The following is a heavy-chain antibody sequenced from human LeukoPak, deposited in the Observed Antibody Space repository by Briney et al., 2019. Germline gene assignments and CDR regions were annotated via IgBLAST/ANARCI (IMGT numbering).Heavy chain of an antibody. CDR1: GFTFSSYA. D-gene: IGHD3-3*01. CDR3: MSYDFWSGYNTFDY. V-gene: IGHV3-30-3*01. Sequence: GGSLRLSCAASGFTFSSYAMHWVRQAPGKGLEWVAVISYDGSNKYYADSVKGRFTISRDNSKNTLYLQMDSLRAEDTAVYYCMSYDFWSGYNTFDYWGQGTLVTVSS. J-gene: IGHJ4*02. CDR2: ISYDGSNK.